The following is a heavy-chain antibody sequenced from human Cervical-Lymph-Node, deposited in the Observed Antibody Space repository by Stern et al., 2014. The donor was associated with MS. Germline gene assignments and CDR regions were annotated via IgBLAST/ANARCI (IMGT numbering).Heavy chain of an antibody. CDR3: AREGRDGYNYFDY. CDR1: GGSISSYY. V-gene: IGHV4-59*01. Sequence: QLQLQESGPGLVKPSETLSLTCTVSGGSISSYYWSWIRQPPGKGLEWIGYIYYSGSTNYNPSLKSRVTISVDTSKNQFSLKLSSVTAADTAVYYCAREGRDGYNYFDYWGQGTLVTVSS. J-gene: IGHJ4*02. D-gene: IGHD5-24*01. CDR2: IYYSGST.